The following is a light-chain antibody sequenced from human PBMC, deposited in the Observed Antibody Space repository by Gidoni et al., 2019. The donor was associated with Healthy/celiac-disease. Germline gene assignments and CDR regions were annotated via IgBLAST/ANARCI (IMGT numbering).Light chain of an antibody. CDR3: QQRYSTPLT. J-gene: IGKJ4*01. CDR1: QSISSY. Sequence: DIEMTQSPSALSASVGDRVTITCRASQSISSYLNWYPQKPGKAPKLLIYAASSLQSGVPSRFSGSGSGTDFTLTISSLQPEDFATYYCQQRYSTPLTFGGGTKVEIK. V-gene: IGKV1-39*01. CDR2: AAS.